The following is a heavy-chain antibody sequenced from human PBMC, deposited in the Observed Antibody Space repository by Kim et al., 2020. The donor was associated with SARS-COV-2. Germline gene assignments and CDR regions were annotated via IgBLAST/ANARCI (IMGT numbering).Heavy chain of an antibody. Sequence: YDADSVKGRFTITRDTSKNALYLQMNSLRAEDTAVYYCAKYEPRGFYFDYWGQGTLVTVSS. J-gene: IGHJ4*02. CDR3: AKYEPRGFYFDY. V-gene: IGHV3-23*01. D-gene: IGHD3-10*01.